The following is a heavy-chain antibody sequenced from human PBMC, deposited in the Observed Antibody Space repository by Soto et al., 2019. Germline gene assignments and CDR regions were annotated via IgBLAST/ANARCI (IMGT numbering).Heavy chain of an antibody. CDR2: IIPIFGTA. D-gene: IGHD3-22*01. CDR3: ARDRALRGSSGYDY. CDR1: GGTFSSYA. V-gene: IGHV1-69*13. Sequence: SVKVSCKASGGTFSSYAISWVRQAPGQGLEWMGGIIPIFGTANYAQKFQGRVTITADESTSTAYMELSSLRSEDTAVYYCARDRALRGSSGYDYWRQGTLVTVYS. J-gene: IGHJ4*02.